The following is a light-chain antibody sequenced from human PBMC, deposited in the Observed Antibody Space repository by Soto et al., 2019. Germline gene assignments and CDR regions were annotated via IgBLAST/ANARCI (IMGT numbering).Light chain of an antibody. Sequence: EIVLTQSPGTLSLSPGERATLSCRASQSVSSNYLAWYQQKPGQAPRLLIYGASSRATGIPDRFSGSGSGTDFTLTISSLEPEAFAVYYCQQYGSSPLFAFGPGTDVDLK. CDR2: GAS. CDR1: QSVSSNY. CDR3: QQYGSSPLFA. J-gene: IGKJ3*01. V-gene: IGKV3-20*01.